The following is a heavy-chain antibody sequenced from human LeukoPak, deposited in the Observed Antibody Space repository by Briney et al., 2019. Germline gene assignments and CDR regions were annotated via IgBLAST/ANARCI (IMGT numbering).Heavy chain of an antibody. CDR1: GFTFSSYA. J-gene: IGHJ6*03. Sequence: GGSLRLSCAASGFTFSSYAMSWVRQAPGKGLEWVSAISGRGGSTYYADSVKGRFTISRDNSKNTLYLQMNSLRAEDTAVYYCAKCVGTAMVYYYMDVWGKGTTVTVSS. CDR2: ISGRGGST. CDR3: AKCVGTAMVYYYMDV. D-gene: IGHD5-18*01. V-gene: IGHV3-23*01.